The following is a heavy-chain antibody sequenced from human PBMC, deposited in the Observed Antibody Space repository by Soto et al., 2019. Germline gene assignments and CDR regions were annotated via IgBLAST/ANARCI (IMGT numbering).Heavy chain of an antibody. V-gene: IGHV3-15*01. CDR3: TTDEEDNGNNGDFEY. CDR1: GLPFSKAW. J-gene: IGHJ4*02. CDR2: TKNKGTT. Sequence: EVHLVESGGGLVKPGGSLRLSCAASGLPFSKAWMSWVRQAPGKGLEWVGRTKNKGTTDYAAPVKDRFTMSRDDSQNMVDLQMDSLKTEDTAVYYCTTDEEDNGNNGDFEYRGQGTLVTVS. D-gene: IGHD1-1*01.